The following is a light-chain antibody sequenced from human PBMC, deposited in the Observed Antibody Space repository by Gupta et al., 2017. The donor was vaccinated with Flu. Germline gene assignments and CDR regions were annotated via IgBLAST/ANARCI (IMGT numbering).Light chain of an antibody. Sequence: PATLSVSPGERATLSCRASQSVSSNLAWYQQKPGQVPRLLIYGASTRATGIPARFSGSGSGTEFTLTISSLQSEDFAVYYCQQYNNWPPAFGQGTKVEIK. J-gene: IGKJ1*01. CDR3: QQYNNWPPA. CDR1: QSVSSN. V-gene: IGKV3-15*01. CDR2: GAS.